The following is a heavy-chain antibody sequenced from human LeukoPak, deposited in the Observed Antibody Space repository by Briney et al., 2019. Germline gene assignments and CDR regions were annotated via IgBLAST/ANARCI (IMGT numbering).Heavy chain of an antibody. Sequence: KPSQTLSFTCAVSGGSISSNNWWSWVRQPPGKGLEWIGEISHSGTTNYNPSLESRVTISVDKSKNQFSLKLRSVTAADTAVYFCARVTGTTPFDCWGQGTLVTVSS. CDR2: ISHSGTT. V-gene: IGHV4-4*02. CDR3: ARVTGTTPFDC. CDR1: GGSISSNNW. D-gene: IGHD1-1*01. J-gene: IGHJ4*02.